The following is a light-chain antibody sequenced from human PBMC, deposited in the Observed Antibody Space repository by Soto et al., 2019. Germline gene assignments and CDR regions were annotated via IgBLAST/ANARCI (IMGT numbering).Light chain of an antibody. Sequence: QSALTQPASVSGSPGQSITISCTGSSSDVGGYNYVSWYQQHPGKAPKFMIYEVSNRPSGVSNRFSGSKSGNTASLTISGLQAEDEADYCCSSYTSSSTFVFGGGTKLTVL. CDR3: SSYTSSSTFV. V-gene: IGLV2-14*01. J-gene: IGLJ2*01. CDR2: EVS. CDR1: SSDVGGYNY.